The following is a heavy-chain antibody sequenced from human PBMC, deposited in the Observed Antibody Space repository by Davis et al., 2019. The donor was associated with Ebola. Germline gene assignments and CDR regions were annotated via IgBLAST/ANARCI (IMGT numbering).Heavy chain of an antibody. Sequence: GESLKISCAASGFTFSSFWMHWVRQAPGKGLVWVSRINSDESSTSYADSVKGRFTISRDNAKNSLYLQMNSLRAEDTAVYYCARELANGDWGQGTLVTVSS. CDR2: INSDESST. J-gene: IGHJ4*02. CDR3: ARELANGD. D-gene: IGHD1-1*01. CDR1: GFTFSSFW. V-gene: IGHV3-74*01.